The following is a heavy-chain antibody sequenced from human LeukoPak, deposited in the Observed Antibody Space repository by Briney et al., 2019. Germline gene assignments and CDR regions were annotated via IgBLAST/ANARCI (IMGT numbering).Heavy chain of an antibody. CDR2: INTGDIT. CDR1: GITFDYSA. V-gene: IGHV3-23*01. D-gene: IGHD3-22*01. Sequence: DPGGSLRLSCAASGITFDYSAMTWVRQAPEKGLEWVSTINTGDITFYANSVKGRFTISRDNSKNALFLQMNSLRAEDTAIYYCVKGGFTYYDDWGQGTLVTVSS. J-gene: IGHJ4*02. CDR3: VKGGFTYYDD.